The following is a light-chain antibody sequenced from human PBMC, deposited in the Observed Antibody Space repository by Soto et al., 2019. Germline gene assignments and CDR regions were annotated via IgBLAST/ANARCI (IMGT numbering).Light chain of an antibody. Sequence: DIQFTQSPSFLSASVGYRFTITCRASQDISDYLAWYQQKPGKAPNLLVYEASTLQSGVPSRFSGSGSGTEFTLTISSLQPDDFATYYCQHYNSYSEAFGQGTKGDTK. J-gene: IGKJ1*01. CDR1: QDISDY. V-gene: IGKV1-9*01. CDR2: EAS. CDR3: QHYNSYSEA.